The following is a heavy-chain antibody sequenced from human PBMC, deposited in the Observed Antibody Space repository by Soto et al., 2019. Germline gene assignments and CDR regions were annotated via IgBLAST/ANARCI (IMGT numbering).Heavy chain of an antibody. CDR2: ISGSGGGA. CDR1: GFTFSNYA. D-gene: IGHD3-10*01. CDR3: ASRLEISVTWGVISY. Sequence: SLRLSCAASGFTFSNYAMNWVRQAPGKGLEWVSGISGSGGGAYYADSVQGRFTISRDNSKNTLYLQMNSLRVEDTAVYYCASRLEISVTWGVISYWGQGTLVTVSS. J-gene: IGHJ4*02. V-gene: IGHV3-23*01.